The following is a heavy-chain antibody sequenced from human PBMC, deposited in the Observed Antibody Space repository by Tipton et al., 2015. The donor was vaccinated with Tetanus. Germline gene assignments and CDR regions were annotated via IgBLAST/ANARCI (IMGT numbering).Heavy chain of an antibody. CDR3: ARSKLLWFGESLSGFDS. D-gene: IGHD3-10*01. CDR2: IHRGGST. CDR1: GDYLSDYY. Sequence: TLSLTCGVFGDYLSDYYWTWVRQPPGKGLEWIGEIHRGGSTNYNPSLKSRVSMSVDTAKNGFSLTLTSVTAADTAVYYCARSKLLWFGESLSGFDSWGQGTLVTVSA. V-gene: IGHV4-34*01. J-gene: IGHJ4*02.